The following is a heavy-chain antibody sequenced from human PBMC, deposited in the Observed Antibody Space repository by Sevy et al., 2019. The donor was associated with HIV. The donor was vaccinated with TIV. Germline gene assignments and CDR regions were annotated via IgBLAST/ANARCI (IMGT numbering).Heavy chain of an antibody. CDR3: ARVAMASRYDNFDL. CDR1: GGSISRYY. Sequence: SETLSLTCTASGGSISRYYWNWIRQPPGKGLEWVGRIYTSGITNYNPYLKSRVTMSTDPSNNQFSLILSSMPAADTAVYYCARVAMASRYDNFDLWGQGTMVTVSS. V-gene: IGHV4-4*07. D-gene: IGHD3-22*01. CDR2: IYTSGIT. J-gene: IGHJ3*01.